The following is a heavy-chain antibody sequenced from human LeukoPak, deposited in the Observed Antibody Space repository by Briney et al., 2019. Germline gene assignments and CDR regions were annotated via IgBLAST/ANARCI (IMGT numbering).Heavy chain of an antibody. Sequence: GASVKVSCKASGYTFTGYYMHWVRQAPGQGLEWMGWINPNSGGTNYAQKFQGRVTMTRDTSISTAYMELSRLRYDDTAVYYCARDFGRGEFSLEDYYYMDVWGKGTTVTISS. CDR3: ARDFGRGEFSLEDYYYMDV. D-gene: IGHD3-10*01. V-gene: IGHV1-2*02. CDR2: INPNSGGT. CDR1: GYTFTGYY. J-gene: IGHJ6*03.